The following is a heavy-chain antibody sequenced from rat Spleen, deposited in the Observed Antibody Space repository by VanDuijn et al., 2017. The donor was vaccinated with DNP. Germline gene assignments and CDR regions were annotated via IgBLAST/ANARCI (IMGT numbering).Heavy chain of an antibody. D-gene: IGHD5-1*01. CDR2: INTRSGGT. CDR1: GYTFTTYY. Sequence: QVQLRQSGAEPAKPGSSVKISCEASGYTFTTYYMTWIKQTTGQGLEYIGYINTRSGGTNYNEKFKGKATLTVDKSSSTAFMQLSSLTPDDSAVYYCARTGSYARDAWGQGTSVTVSS. J-gene: IGHJ4*01. CDR3: ARTGSYARDA. V-gene: IGHV1-43*01.